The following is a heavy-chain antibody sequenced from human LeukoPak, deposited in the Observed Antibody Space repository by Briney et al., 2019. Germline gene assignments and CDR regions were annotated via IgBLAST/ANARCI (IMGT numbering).Heavy chain of an antibody. J-gene: IGHJ4*02. CDR3: ARGPPHSSGPNSPCFEY. CDR1: GYTFNTYG. V-gene: IGHV1-18*01. CDR2: ISTYNDNT. Sequence: ASVKVSCKASGYTFNTYGISWVRQAPGQGLEWMGWISTYNDNTEYAQKFQGRLTMTTDTSTSTAYMELRSLRSDDTAVYYCARGPPHSSGPNSPCFEYWGQGTLVTVSS. D-gene: IGHD6-19*01.